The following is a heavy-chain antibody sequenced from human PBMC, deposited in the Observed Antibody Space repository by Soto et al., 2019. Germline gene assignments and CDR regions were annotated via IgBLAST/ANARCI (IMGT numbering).Heavy chain of an antibody. Sequence: QVQLQESGPGLVKPSETLSLTCTVSGGAISSYYWSWIRQPPGQGLEWIGYIYYSGSTNYNPSLKRRVTISVDTSKNHFSLKLSSVTAADTAVYYCARQGRYWSGGSCYSHYGMDVWGQGTTVTFSS. D-gene: IGHD2-15*01. CDR2: IYYSGST. CDR1: GGAISSYY. CDR3: ARQGRYWSGGSCYSHYGMDV. V-gene: IGHV4-59*01. J-gene: IGHJ6*02.